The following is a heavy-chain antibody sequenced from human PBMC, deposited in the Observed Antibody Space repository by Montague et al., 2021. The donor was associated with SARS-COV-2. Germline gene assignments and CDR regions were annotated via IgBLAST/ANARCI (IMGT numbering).Heavy chain of an antibody. CDR1: GDSIGSSSYY. CDR2: IYHDGNT. CDR3: ARGPKMGGSGYYYN. J-gene: IGHJ1*01. D-gene: IGHD3-22*01. Sequence: SETLSLTCTVSGDSIGSSSYYWGWIRQPPGKGLEWIGSIYHDGNTYYNPSLKTRVSLSIDKRKNQFSLKFYSVTVADTAVYSCARGPKMGGSGYYYNWGQGILVPVSS. V-gene: IGHV4-39*01.